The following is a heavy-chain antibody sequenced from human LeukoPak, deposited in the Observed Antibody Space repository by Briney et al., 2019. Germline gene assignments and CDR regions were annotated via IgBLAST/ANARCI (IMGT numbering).Heavy chain of an antibody. J-gene: IGHJ4*02. Sequence: SETLSLTCAVYGGSFSGYYWSWIRQPPVKGLEWIGEINHSGSTNYNPSLKSRVTISVDTSKNQFSLKLSSVTAADTAVYYCARGPNSSSTLFDYWGQGTLATVSS. CDR1: GGSFSGYY. D-gene: IGHD6-6*01. CDR3: ARGPNSSSTLFDY. CDR2: INHSGST. V-gene: IGHV4-34*01.